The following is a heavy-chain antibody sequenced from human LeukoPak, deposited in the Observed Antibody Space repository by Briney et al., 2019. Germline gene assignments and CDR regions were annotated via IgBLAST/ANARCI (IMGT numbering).Heavy chain of an antibody. D-gene: IGHD3-9*01. CDR2: IYPGGSDT. CDR3: ARVLRYFDWPGDWFDP. CDR1: GYCFTSYW. J-gene: IGHJ5*02. Sequence: PGESLKISCKGSGYCFTSYWIGWVRQMPGKGLEWMGIIYPGGSDTRYSPSFQGQVTISADKSISTAYLQWSSLKASDTAMYYCARVLRYFDWPGDWFDPWGQGTLVTVSS. V-gene: IGHV5-51*01.